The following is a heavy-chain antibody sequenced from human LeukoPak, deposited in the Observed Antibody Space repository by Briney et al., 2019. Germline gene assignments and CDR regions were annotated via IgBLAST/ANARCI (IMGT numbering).Heavy chain of an antibody. D-gene: IGHD3-22*01. CDR1: GYTFTSYG. Sequence: ASVKVSCKASGYTFTSYGISWVRQAPGQGLEWMGWISAYNGNTNYAQRLQGRVTMTTDTSTSTAYMELRSLRSDDTAVYYCARGIPYYYDSSGYLRWYFDYWGQGTLVTVSS. J-gene: IGHJ4*02. CDR3: ARGIPYYYDSSGYLRWYFDY. CDR2: ISAYNGNT. V-gene: IGHV1-18*01.